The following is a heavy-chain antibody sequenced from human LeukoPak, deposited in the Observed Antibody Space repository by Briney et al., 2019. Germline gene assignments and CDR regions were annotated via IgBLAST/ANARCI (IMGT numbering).Heavy chain of an antibody. D-gene: IGHD6-19*01. CDR1: GFTFSSFS. CDR3: ARGESSGWYNWFDP. J-gene: IGHJ5*02. CDR2: IRSGGTNT. V-gene: IGHV3-48*04. Sequence: GGSLRLSCTASGFTFSSFSMNWVRQAPGKGLEWVSYIRSGGTNTDYTGSVKGRFTISRDNAKNSLYLQMNSLRAEDTAVYYRARGESSGWYNWFDPWGQGTLVTISS.